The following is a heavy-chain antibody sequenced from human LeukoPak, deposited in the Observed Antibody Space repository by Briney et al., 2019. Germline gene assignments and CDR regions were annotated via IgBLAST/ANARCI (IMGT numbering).Heavy chain of an antibody. Sequence: SVKVSCKXSVGTFSSYAISWVRQAPGQGLEWMGRIIPIFGTANYSQKFQGRVTITTDESTSTAYMELSSLRSEDTAVYYCASSHAFYRRLTTFVDYWGQGTLVTVSS. J-gene: IGHJ4*02. D-gene: IGHD3-3*01. CDR1: VGTFSSYA. CDR2: IIPIFGTA. V-gene: IGHV1-69*05. CDR3: ASSHAFYRRLTTFVDY.